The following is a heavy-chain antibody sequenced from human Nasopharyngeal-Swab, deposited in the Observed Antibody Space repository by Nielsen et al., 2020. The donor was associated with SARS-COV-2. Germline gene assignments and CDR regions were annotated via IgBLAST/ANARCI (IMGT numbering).Heavy chain of an antibody. J-gene: IGHJ6*03. CDR1: GLTFSSYS. CDR3: ARDQPPYDILTAYYYYMDV. V-gene: IGHV3-21*01. D-gene: IGHD3-9*01. Sequence: GESLKISCAASGLTFSSYSMNWVRQAPGKGLEWVSSISSSSSYIYYADSVKGRFTISRDNAKNSLYLQMNSLRAEDTAVYYCARDQPPYDILTAYYYYMDVWGKGTTVTVSS. CDR2: ISSSSSYI.